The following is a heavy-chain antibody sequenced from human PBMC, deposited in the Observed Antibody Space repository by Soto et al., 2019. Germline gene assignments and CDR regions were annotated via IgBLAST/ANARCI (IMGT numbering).Heavy chain of an antibody. CDR2: NRWNGEAV. J-gene: IGHJ5*02. Sequence: GGSLRLSCSASGFTFEDFAMHWVRRVPGKGLEWVAGNRWNGEAVGYAASVKGRCTSSRDNAKKLSFLQMNSLRVDDTALYYCVKDGEAASPGWFDTWGQGTQVTVSS. CDR3: VKDGEAASPGWFDT. D-gene: IGHD6-6*01. CDR1: GFTFEDFA. V-gene: IGHV3-9*01.